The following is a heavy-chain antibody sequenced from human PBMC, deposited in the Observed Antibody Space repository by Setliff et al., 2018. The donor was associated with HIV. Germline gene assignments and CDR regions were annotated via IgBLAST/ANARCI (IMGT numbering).Heavy chain of an antibody. CDR3: ARQYNRQYGMDV. CDR2: IYHSGST. CDR1: GYSISSGHY. J-gene: IGHJ6*02. V-gene: IGHV4-38-2*01. Sequence: PSETLSLTCAVSGYSISSGHYWGWIRQPPGKGLEWIGSIYHSGSTYYNPSLKSRVTISVDTSKNQFSLKLSSVTAADTAVYYCARQYNRQYGMDVWGQGTTVTVSS. D-gene: IGHD1-20*01.